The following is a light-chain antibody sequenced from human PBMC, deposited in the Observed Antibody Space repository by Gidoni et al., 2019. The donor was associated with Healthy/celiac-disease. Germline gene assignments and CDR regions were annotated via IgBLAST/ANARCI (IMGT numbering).Light chain of an antibody. J-gene: IGKJ4*01. V-gene: IGKV1-12*01. Sequence: DIQMTQSPSSVSASVRDRVTITCLASQRISSLLAWDHQKPGKAHKLLIYAASSLQLGVPSRFSGSGSGTDFTLTIISLHPEDFATYYCQQANSFPVTFGGGTKVEIK. CDR3: QQANSFPVT. CDR2: AAS. CDR1: QRISSL.